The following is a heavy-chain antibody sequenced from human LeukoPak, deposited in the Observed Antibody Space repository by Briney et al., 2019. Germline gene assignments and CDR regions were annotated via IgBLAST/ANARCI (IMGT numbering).Heavy chain of an antibody. J-gene: IGHJ4*02. CDR2: ISYDGNNK. CDR1: GFTFSRYA. Sequence: GRSLRLSCAASGFTFSRYAMHWVRQAPGKGLEWVAVISYDGNNKYYADSVKGRFTISRDNSKNTQYLQMNSLRGEDTAAYYCARESTGLDYWGQGTLVTVSS. CDR3: ARESTGLDY. V-gene: IGHV3-30-3*01.